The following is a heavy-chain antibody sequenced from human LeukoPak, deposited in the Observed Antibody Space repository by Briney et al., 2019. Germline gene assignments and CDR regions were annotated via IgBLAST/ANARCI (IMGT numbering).Heavy chain of an antibody. V-gene: IGHV3-23*01. J-gene: IGHJ3*01. CDR1: GFTFSNYA. CDR2: FSGSGSGT. Sequence: GGSLRLSCAASGFTFSNYAMSWVRQAPGRGLEWVSTFSGSGSGTHYADSVKGRFTISRDNSKNTLYLQMNSLRAEDTAIYYCAKDGYCSGGTCPRLDAFDLWGHGTRVIVSS. CDR3: AKDGYCSGGTCPRLDAFDL. D-gene: IGHD2-15*01.